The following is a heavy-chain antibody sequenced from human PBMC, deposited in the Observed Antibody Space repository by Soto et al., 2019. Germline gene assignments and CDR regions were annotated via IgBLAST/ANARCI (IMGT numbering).Heavy chain of an antibody. CDR1: GGSISSSGHF. CDR2: IFYTGST. Sequence: QLQLQESGPGLVKPSETLSLTCTVSGGSISSSGHFWGWIRQPPGKGLEWIGTIFYTGSTYYNSSFKSRVTMSVDTSKNQFSLKLSSVTAADTAVYYCARKVSTTPYFHHYMDVWGKGTTGTVSS. V-gene: IGHV4-39*01. J-gene: IGHJ6*03. CDR3: ARKVSTTPYFHHYMDV. D-gene: IGHD5-12*01.